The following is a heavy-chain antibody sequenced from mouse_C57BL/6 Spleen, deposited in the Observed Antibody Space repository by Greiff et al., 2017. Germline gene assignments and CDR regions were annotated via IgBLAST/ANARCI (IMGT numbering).Heavy chain of an antibody. Sequence: QVQLQQSGPELVKPGASVKISCKASGYAFSSSWMNWVKQRPGKGLEWIGRIYPGDGDTNYNGKFKGKATLTADKSSSTAYMQLSSLTSEDSAVYFWARSGNWDWFAYWGQGTLVTVSA. CDR2: IYPGDGDT. CDR1: GYAFSSSW. J-gene: IGHJ3*01. V-gene: IGHV1-82*01. CDR3: ARSGNWDWFAY. D-gene: IGHD4-1*01.